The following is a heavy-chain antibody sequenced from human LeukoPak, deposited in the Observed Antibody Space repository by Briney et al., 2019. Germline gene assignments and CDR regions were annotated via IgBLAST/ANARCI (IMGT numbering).Heavy chain of an antibody. CDR1: GYTFSSAW. V-gene: IGHV3-74*01. CDR3: ARGVGLWFGELLYAFDI. Sequence: PGGSLRLSCAGTGYTFSSAWMHWVRQAPGKGLVWVSRINSDGSSTRYADSVRGRFTISRDNAKNTLYLQMNSLRADDTAVYYCARGVGLWFGELLYAFDIWGQGTMVTVSS. D-gene: IGHD3-10*01. CDR2: INSDGSST. J-gene: IGHJ3*02.